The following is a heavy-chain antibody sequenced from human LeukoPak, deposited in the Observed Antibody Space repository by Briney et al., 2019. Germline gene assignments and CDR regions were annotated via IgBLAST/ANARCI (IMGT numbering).Heavy chain of an antibody. J-gene: IGHJ4*02. CDR3: ARGYSSGWFDY. CDR1: GYTFTSYY. V-gene: IGHV1-46*01. CDR2: INPSGDRT. Sequence: ASVKVSCKASGYTFTSYYMHWVRQAPGQGLEWMGIINPSGDRTSYAQKFQGRVTVTRDTSTSTVYMELSSLRSDDTAVYYCARGYSSGWFDYWGQGTLVTVSS. D-gene: IGHD6-19*01.